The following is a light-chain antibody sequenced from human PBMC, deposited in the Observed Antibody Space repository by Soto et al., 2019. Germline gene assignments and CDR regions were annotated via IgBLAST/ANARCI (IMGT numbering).Light chain of an antibody. Sequence: EIVLTQSPGTLSLSPGERATLSCRASQSLSSSFLAWFQQKPGQAPRLLMFRASSRAPGIPDRFSGSGSGVAFTLTINSLEPEDFAVYYCQQYASSPITFGGGTKVEIK. CDR3: QQYASSPIT. CDR2: RAS. J-gene: IGKJ4*01. V-gene: IGKV3-20*01. CDR1: QSLSSSF.